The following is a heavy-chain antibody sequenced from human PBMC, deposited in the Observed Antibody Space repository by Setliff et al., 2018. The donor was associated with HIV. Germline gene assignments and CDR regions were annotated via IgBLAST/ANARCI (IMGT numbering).Heavy chain of an antibody. CDR2: IYNSGGT. D-gene: IGHD2-21*01. Sequence: LSLTCTVSGGSINTGGYYWSWIRQHPGKGLEWIGYIYNSGGTYYNPSLKSRITMSIDTSKNQFSLKLNSVTAADTAVYFCARASRWGSIPFDYWGQGTLVTVSS. CDR1: GGSINTGGYY. J-gene: IGHJ4*02. V-gene: IGHV4-31*03. CDR3: ARASRWGSIPFDY.